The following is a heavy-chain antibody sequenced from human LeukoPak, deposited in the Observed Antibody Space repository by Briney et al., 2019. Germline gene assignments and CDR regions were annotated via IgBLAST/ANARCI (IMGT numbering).Heavy chain of an antibody. J-gene: IGHJ4*02. Sequence: GGSLRLSCAASGSTFSDYYMSWIRQAPGKGLEWVSYISSSGSTIYYADSVKGRFTISRDNAKNSLYLQMNSLRAEDTAVYYCARTAARPYADYWGQGTLVTASP. D-gene: IGHD6-6*01. CDR2: ISSSGSTI. V-gene: IGHV3-11*01. CDR3: ARTAARPYADY. CDR1: GSTFSDYY.